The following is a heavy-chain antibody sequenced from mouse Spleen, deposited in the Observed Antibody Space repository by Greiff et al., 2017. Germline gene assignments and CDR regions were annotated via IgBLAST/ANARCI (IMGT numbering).Heavy chain of an antibody. Sequence: EVQVVESGAELVRPGASVKLSCTASGFNIKDDYMHWVKQRPEQGLEWIGWIDPENGDTEYASKFQGKATITADTSSNTAYLQLSSLTSEDTAVYYCTTGDYWGQGTLVTVSA. CDR3: TTGDY. J-gene: IGHJ3*01. CDR1: GFNIKDDY. CDR2: IDPENGDT. V-gene: IGHV14-4*01.